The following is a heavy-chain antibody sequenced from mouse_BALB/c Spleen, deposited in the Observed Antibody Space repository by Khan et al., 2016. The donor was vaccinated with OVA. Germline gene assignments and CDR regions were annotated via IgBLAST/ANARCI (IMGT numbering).Heavy chain of an antibody. CDR1: GYSFTNYW. CDR3: ARSYDSFYFDY. D-gene: IGHD2-4*01. Sequence: EVQLQQSGTVLARPGASVKMSCKASGYSFTNYWMHWVKQRPGQVLEWIGTIYPGNSDTRYNQKFKDKAKLTAVPSASTAYMDLSSLTSEDSAVYYCARSYDSFYFDYWGQGSTLTVSS. V-gene: IGHV1-5*01. CDR2: IYPGNSDT. J-gene: IGHJ2*01.